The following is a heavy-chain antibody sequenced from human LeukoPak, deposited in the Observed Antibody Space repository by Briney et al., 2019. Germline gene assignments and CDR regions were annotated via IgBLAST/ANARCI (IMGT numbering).Heavy chain of an antibody. Sequence: SETLSLTCAVYGGSFSGYYWSWIRQSPGKGPEWIGEINHSGSTNYNPSLKSRATLSVDTSKNQFSLKMTSMSAADTAGYYCAKHEYGDLKDFDYWGQGTLVTVSS. V-gene: IGHV4-34*01. D-gene: IGHD4-17*01. CDR2: INHSGST. J-gene: IGHJ4*02. CDR3: AKHEYGDLKDFDY. CDR1: GGSFSGYY.